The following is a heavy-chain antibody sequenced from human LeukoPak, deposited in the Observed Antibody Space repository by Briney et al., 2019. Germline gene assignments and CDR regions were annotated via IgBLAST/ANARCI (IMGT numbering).Heavy chain of an antibody. CDR2: IRYDGSNK. CDR3: AKIMGATSPVDY. V-gene: IGHV3-30*02. CDR1: GFTFSSYG. D-gene: IGHD1-26*01. J-gene: IGHJ4*02. Sequence: AGGSLILSCAAAGFTFSSYGMHWGRQAPGKGLEWVAYIRYDGSNKYYADSVKGRFTISRDNSKNTLYLQMNSLRAEDTAVYYCAKIMGATSPVDYWGQGTLVTVSS.